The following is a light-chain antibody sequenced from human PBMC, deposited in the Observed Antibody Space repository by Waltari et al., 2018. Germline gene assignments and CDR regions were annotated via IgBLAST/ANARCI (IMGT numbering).Light chain of an antibody. CDR3: QSADTTDYVL. J-gene: IGLJ2*01. Sequence: SSGLTQPPSMSVSPGLTARITCPGDALAQPCVHWYQQKPGQAPVMVIFKDSERPSEIPERFSGSTSGTTGTLIISGVQAEDEADYYCQSADTTDYVLFGGGTSLTVL. V-gene: IGLV3-25*03. CDR1: ALAQPC. CDR2: KDS.